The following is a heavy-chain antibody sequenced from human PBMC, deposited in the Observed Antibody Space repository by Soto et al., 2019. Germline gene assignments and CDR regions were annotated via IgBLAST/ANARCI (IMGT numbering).Heavy chain of an antibody. CDR3: AAVRGAVGTTYAFDI. CDR1: GFTFTRSA. D-gene: IGHD1-26*01. CDR2: IVVGSGKT. Sequence: SVKVSCKASGFTFTRSAVQWVRQARGQRLEWIGWIVVGSGKTSYAQKFQGRVTITSDMSTGAVYMELSSLRTEDTAVYYCAAVRGAVGTTYAFDIWGRGTMVTV. V-gene: IGHV1-58*01. J-gene: IGHJ3*02.